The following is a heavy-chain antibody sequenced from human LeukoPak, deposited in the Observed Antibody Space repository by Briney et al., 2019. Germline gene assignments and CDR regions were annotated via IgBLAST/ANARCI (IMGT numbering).Heavy chain of an antibody. CDR1: GFTFSRYW. D-gene: IGHD3-3*01. J-gene: IGHJ6*03. CDR2: IQQDGSEK. Sequence: GGSLRLSCAASGFTFSRYWMSWVRQPPGKGLEWVANIQQDGSEKNYVDSVKGRFTISRDNAKNSLHLQMNSLRAEDTAVYYCARDPTYYDSINYMDVWGKGTTVTVSS. CDR3: ARDPTYYDSINYMDV. V-gene: IGHV3-7*01.